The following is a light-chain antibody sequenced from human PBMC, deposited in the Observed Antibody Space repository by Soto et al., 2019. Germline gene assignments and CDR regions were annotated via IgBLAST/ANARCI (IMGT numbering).Light chain of an antibody. J-gene: IGKJ1*01. CDR3: QQYNTWPRT. Sequence: EIVMTQSPATLSVSPGERATLSFRASQGIKDYVAWFQQKPGQAPRLLIYGASTRATAIPARFSGSGSGTEFTLSISSLQSEDFAVYYCQQYNTWPRTFGQGTKVDI. CDR1: QGIKDY. V-gene: IGKV3-15*01. CDR2: GAS.